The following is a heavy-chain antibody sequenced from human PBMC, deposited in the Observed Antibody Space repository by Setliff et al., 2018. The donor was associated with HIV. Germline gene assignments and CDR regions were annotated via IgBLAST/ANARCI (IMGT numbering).Heavy chain of an antibody. J-gene: IGHJ6*03. D-gene: IGHD5-12*01. Sequence: GGSLRLSCTASGFTFSDYYMSWIRQSPGKGLEWISYISSSGTTIYYADSVKGRFTISRDNSKNTLYLQMNSLRAEDTAVYYCARERWLRSHYYYYMDVWGKGTTVTVSS. CDR2: ISSSGTTI. V-gene: IGHV3-11*01. CDR3: ARERWLRSHYYYYMDV. CDR1: GFTFSDYY.